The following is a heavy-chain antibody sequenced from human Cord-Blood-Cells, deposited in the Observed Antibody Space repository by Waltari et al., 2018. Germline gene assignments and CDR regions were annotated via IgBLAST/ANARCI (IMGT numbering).Heavy chain of an antibody. CDR1: GYTFTSYY. D-gene: IGHD3-3*01. CDR2: INPSGGST. Sequence: QVQLVQSGAEVKKPGASVKVSCKASGYTFTSYYMHWVRQAPGQGLEWMGIINPSGGSTSYAQKFQGRGTMTRDTSTSTVYMELSSLRSEDTAVYYCAVLWSGYYDAFDIWGQGTMVTVSS. J-gene: IGHJ3*02. CDR3: AVLWSGYYDAFDI. V-gene: IGHV1-46*01.